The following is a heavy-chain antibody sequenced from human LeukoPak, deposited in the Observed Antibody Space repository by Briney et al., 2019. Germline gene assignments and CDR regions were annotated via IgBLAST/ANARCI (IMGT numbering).Heavy chain of an antibody. J-gene: IGHJ4*02. Sequence: GGSLRLSCAASGFTFNNYAMSWVRQAPGKGLEWVSAISGSAGLTYYADSVKGRFTISRDNSKNTLYLQMNSLRAEDTAVYYCAKGVHYYVSEGYYNIIDWGQGTLVTVSS. CDR1: GFTFNNYA. D-gene: IGHD3-10*01. V-gene: IGHV3-23*01. CDR3: AKGVHYYVSEGYYNIID. CDR2: ISGSAGLT.